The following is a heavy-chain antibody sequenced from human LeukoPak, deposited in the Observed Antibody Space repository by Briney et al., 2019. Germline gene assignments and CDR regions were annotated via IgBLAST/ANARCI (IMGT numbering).Heavy chain of an antibody. CDR3: ARDLSVTTRDDAFDI. CDR2: IYYSGST. Sequence: SETLSLTCTVSGGPISSYYWTWIRQPPGKGLEWIGYIYYSGSTNYNPSLKSRVTISVDTSKNQFSLKLSSVTAADTAVYYCARDLSVTTRDDAFDIWGQGTVVTVSS. V-gene: IGHV4-59*01. CDR1: GGPISSYY. D-gene: IGHD5-18*01. J-gene: IGHJ3*02.